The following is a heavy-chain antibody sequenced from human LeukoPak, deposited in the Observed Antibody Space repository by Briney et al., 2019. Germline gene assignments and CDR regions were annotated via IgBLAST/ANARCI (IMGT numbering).Heavy chain of an antibody. CDR2: INHSGST. J-gene: IGHJ4*02. D-gene: IGHD3-10*01. Sequence: PSETLSLTCAVYGGSFSGYYWSWIRQPPGKGLEWIGEINHSGSTNYNPSLKSRVTISVDKSKNQFSLKLSSVTAADTAVYYCARSEVDYYGSGATSYYFDYWGQGTLVTVSS. CDR3: ARSEVDYYGSGATSYYFDY. V-gene: IGHV4-34*01. CDR1: GGSFSGYY.